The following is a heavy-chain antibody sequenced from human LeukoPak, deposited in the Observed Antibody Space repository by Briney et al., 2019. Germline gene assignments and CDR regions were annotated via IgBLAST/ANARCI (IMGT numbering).Heavy chain of an antibody. Sequence: GSSVNVSCKTPEGTFNNYAITWVRQAPGQGLEWMGVFIPIFGTANYAQKFQGRVTITADKSTSTAYMELSSLRSEDTAVYYCARGATILWLISFDYWGQGTLVTVSS. J-gene: IGHJ4*02. V-gene: IGHV1-69*06. D-gene: IGHD5-18*01. CDR1: EGTFNNYA. CDR3: ARGATILWLISFDY. CDR2: FIPIFGTA.